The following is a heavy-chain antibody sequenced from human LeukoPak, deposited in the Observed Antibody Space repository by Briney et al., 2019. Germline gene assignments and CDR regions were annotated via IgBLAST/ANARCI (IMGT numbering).Heavy chain of an antibody. CDR2: IHYSGST. CDR1: AVSVGTYY. V-gene: IGHV4-59*02. D-gene: IGHD3-10*01. J-gene: IGHJ4*02. CDR3: ATSNYDGPGKRGQFEY. Sequence: NPSETLSLTCTVHAVSVGTYYWSWIRQPPGMGPEWIGYIHYSGSTNYHPSLKSRVTISVDTSKKQFSLRLSSVTAADTAVYYCATSNYDGPGKRGQFEYWGQGTLVTVSS.